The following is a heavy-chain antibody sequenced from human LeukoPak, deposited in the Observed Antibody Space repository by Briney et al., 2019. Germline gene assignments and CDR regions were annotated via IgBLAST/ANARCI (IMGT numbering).Heavy chain of an antibody. J-gene: IGHJ4*02. V-gene: IGHV4-4*02. D-gene: IGHD3-22*01. CDR3: AREGRDNYYDSSGYYDY. CDR1: GGSISSSNW. CDR2: IYHSGST. Sequence: SETLSLTCAVSGGSISSSNWWSWVRQPPGKGLEWIGEIYHSGSTNYNPSLKSRVTISVDKSKNQFSLKLSSVTAADTAVYYCAREGRDNYYDSSGYYDYWGQGTLVTVSS.